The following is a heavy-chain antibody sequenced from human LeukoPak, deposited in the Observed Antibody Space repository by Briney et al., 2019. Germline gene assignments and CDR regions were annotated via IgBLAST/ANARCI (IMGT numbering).Heavy chain of an antibody. V-gene: IGHV3-21*01. CDR2: ISSSSSYI. CDR1: GFTFSSYS. D-gene: IGHD3-10*01. Sequence: GGSLRLPCAASGFTFSSYSMNWVRQAPGKGLEWVSSISSSSSYIYYADSVRGRFTISRDNPKNSLYLQMNSLRAEDTAVYYCARVALVSGPSYGSESEAADYWGQGTLVTVSS. J-gene: IGHJ4*02. CDR3: ARVALVSGPSYGSESEAADY.